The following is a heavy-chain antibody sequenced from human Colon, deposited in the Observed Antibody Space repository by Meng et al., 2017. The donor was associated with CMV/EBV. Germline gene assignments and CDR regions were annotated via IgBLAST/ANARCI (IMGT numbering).Heavy chain of an antibody. CDR1: GFTFNKYA. CDR3: ASTGCNNTNCPEDYYYYYGLGV. Sequence: GGSLRLSCAASGFTFNKYALNWVRQAPGKGLEWVSLSYNDGSTYYADSVKGRFTISRDTAKNTVYLRMNSLRPDDSAVYYCASTGCNNTNCPEDYYYYYGLGVWGQGTPVTVSS. D-gene: IGHD2-2*01. J-gene: IGHJ6*02. CDR2: SYNDGST. V-gene: IGHV3-23*03.